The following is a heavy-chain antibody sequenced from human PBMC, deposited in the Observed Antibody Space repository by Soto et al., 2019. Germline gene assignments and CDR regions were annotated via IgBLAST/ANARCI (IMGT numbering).Heavy chain of an antibody. Sequence: PSETLSLTCTVSGGSISDISYCWGWIRQPPGKGLQWIGCMFYSGATYYNPSLKNRVTLSVDTSNNEFSLKLVSVTAPDTAVYYCARNKSGSDWLDPSGQGPLVTVSS. J-gene: IGHJ5*02. D-gene: IGHD2-15*01. V-gene: IGHV4-39*01. CDR1: GGSISDISYC. CDR3: ARNKSGSDWLDP. CDR2: MFYSGAT.